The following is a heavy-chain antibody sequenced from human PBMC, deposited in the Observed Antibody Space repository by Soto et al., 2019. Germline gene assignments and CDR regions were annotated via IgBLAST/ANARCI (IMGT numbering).Heavy chain of an antibody. CDR2: IYHSGSA. CDR3: VRGRLLPAVNFDF. J-gene: IGHJ4*02. V-gene: IGHV4-30-2*01. Sequence: SETLSLTCAVSGDSISSGGYSWNWIRQPPGKGLEWIGYIYHSGSASYNPSLKSRVTISVDGSKNHFSLQLTSVTAADTAVYYFVRGRLLPAVNFDFWGQGALVPVSS. CDR1: GDSISSGGYS. D-gene: IGHD2-2*01.